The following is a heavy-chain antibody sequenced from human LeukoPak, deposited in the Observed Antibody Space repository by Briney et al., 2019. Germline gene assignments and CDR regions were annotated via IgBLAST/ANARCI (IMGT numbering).Heavy chain of an antibody. J-gene: IGHJ2*01. CDR3: AREDYDDSGAWYFDL. D-gene: IGHD3-3*01. Sequence: SETLSLTCNVSGGSIRGYYWSWIRQPPGKGLEWIGYIYSSGSTNYNPSLKSRVTISVDKSKNQFSLKLSSVTAADTAVYYCAREDYDDSGAWYFDLWGRGTLVTVSS. V-gene: IGHV4-59*12. CDR2: IYSSGST. CDR1: GGSIRGYY.